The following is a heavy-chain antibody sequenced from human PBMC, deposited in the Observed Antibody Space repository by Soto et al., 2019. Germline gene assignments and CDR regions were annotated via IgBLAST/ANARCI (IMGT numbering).Heavy chain of an antibody. CDR1: GFSLTTSGVG. J-gene: IGHJ4*02. Sequence: QITLKESGPTLVKSTQTLTLTCTFSGFSLTTSGVGVGWIRQPPGKALEWLAFIHWDDYKGYNPSLKSRLTITKGTSRNQVVLTMTNMDPLDTATYYCAQSRGYSADYYVSWGQGTLVTVSS. D-gene: IGHD5-12*01. CDR3: AQSRGYSADYYVS. CDR2: IHWDDYK. V-gene: IGHV2-5*02.